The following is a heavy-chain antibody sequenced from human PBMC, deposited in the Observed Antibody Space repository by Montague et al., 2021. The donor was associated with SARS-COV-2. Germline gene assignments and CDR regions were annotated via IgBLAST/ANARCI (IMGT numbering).Heavy chain of an antibody. CDR2: TYYRSKWDN. D-gene: IGHD1-1*01. CDR1: GDSVSSNSAT. CDR3: TSGREGNYNVMDV. V-gene: IGHV6-1*01. J-gene: IGHJ6*02. Sequence: CAISGDSVSSNSATWNWVRQSPSRGREWLGRTYYRSKWDNDYAVSVRGRVTINPDTSKNQFSLQLNSVTPEDTAIYYCTSGREGNYNVMDVWGQGTTVTVSS.